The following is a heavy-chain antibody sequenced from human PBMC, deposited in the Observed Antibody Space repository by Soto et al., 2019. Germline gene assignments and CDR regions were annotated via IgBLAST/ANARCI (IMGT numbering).Heavy chain of an antibody. V-gene: IGHV4-38-2*02. Sequence: PSETRSLTCGVSNFSISSAYYWAWIRQPPGKGLECIASVYHTGNTYFNPSLKSRVTISVDTSKNQFSLRLRSVTAADTAIYYCARDRIVTKPPAPYYLYYGVDVWGQGTTVTVSS. D-gene: IGHD3-22*01. CDR3: ARDRIVTKPPAPYYLYYGVDV. CDR1: NFSISSAYY. J-gene: IGHJ6*02. CDR2: VYHTGNT.